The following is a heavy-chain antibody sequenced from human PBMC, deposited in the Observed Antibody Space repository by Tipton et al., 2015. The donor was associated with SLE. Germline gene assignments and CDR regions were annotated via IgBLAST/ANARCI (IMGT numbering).Heavy chain of an antibody. J-gene: IGHJ4*02. CDR3: TRGVWFGVLAGY. Sequence: SLRLSCTASGFTFGDYAMGWFRQAPGKGLEWVGFIRSKAYGGTTEYAASVKGRFTISRDDSKSIAYLQMNSLKTEDTAVYYCTRGVWFGVLAGYWGQGTLVTVSS. D-gene: IGHD3-10*01. V-gene: IGHV3-49*03. CDR2: IRSKAYGGTT. CDR1: GFTFGDYA.